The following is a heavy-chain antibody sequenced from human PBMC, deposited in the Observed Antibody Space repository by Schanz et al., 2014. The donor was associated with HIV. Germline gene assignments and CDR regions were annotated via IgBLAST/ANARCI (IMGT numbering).Heavy chain of an antibody. CDR3: TRDVLYYGGYYFDS. J-gene: IGHJ4*02. Sequence: EVQLVESGGGLVKPGGSLRLSCVASGFTSGSYWMSWVRQTPGKGLEWVANIKQDGGEKHYVDSVKGRFTISRDNVKNSLYLQMNTVTAEDTAIYFCTRDVLYYGGYYFDSWGQGILVTVSS. V-gene: IGHV3-7*01. D-gene: IGHD1-26*01. CDR2: IKQDGGEK. CDR1: GFTSGSYW.